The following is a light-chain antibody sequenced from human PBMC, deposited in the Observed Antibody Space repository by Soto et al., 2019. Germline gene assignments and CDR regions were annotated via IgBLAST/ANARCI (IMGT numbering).Light chain of an antibody. CDR3: QQYHSYPLT. Sequence: DIEMTQSPSTLSASVGDRVTITCRASQTISSWLAWYQQKPGEAPNLLIYDASSLESGVPSRFSGSGSGTELTLTISSLQPDDFATYYCQQYHSYPLTFGGGTKVDIK. V-gene: IGKV1-5*01. J-gene: IGKJ4*01. CDR2: DAS. CDR1: QTISSW.